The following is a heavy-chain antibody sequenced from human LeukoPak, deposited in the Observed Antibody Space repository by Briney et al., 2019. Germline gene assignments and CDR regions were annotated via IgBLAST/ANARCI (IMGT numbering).Heavy chain of an antibody. Sequence: GGSLRLSCEVSGFTFSTYSMNWVRQAPGKGLEWVSYIGSSRSTIYYADSVKGRFTISRDNAKNSLYLQMNSLRAEDTAVDYCARDHHRRLYDSQARDTFDIWGQGTMVTVSS. CDR3: ARDHHRRLYDSQARDTFDI. J-gene: IGHJ3*02. V-gene: IGHV3-48*01. CDR2: IGSSRSTI. D-gene: IGHD3-22*01. CDR1: GFTFSTYS.